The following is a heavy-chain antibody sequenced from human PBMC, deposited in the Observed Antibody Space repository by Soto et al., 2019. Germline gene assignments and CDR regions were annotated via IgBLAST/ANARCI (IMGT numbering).Heavy chain of an antibody. V-gene: IGHV6-1*01. CDR1: GDSVSSNSAS. CDR3: ARFEDYYYGMDV. CDR2: TYYRSKWYN. J-gene: IGHJ6*02. D-gene: IGHD3-16*01. Sequence: SQTLSLTCAISGDSVSSNSASWNLIRQSPSRGLEWLGRTYYRSKWYNDYAVSVKSRITINPDTSKNQFSLQLNSVTPEDTAVYYCARFEDYYYGMDVWGQGTTVTVSS.